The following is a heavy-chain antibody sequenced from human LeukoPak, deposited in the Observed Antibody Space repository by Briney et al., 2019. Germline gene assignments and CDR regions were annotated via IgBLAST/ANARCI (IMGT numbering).Heavy chain of an antibody. CDR3: ARGRSVVVVITIYRWYYFDY. V-gene: IGHV4-34*01. CDR2: INHSGST. Sequence: PSETLSLTCAVYGGSFSGYCWSLIRQPPGKGLEWIGEINHSGSTNYNPSLKSRVTISVDTSKNQFSLKLSSVTAADTAVYYCARGRSVVVVITIYRWYYFDYWGQGTLVTVSS. J-gene: IGHJ4*02. CDR1: GGSFSGYC. D-gene: IGHD3-22*01.